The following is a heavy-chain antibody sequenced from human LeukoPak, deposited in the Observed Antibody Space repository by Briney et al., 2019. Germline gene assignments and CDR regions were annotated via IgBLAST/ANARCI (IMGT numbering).Heavy chain of an antibody. CDR1: GGAISTYY. J-gene: IGHJ4*02. CDR2: IYYSGNT. D-gene: IGHD6-13*01. Sequence: SETLSLTCTVSGGAISTYYWGWIRQPPGKGLEWIGYIYYSGNTNYNPSLRSRVTISVDTSKNQFSLSLSSVTAADTAVYYCARQMGGSWTIDYWGQGTLVTVSS. V-gene: IGHV4-59*01. CDR3: ARQMGGSWTIDY.